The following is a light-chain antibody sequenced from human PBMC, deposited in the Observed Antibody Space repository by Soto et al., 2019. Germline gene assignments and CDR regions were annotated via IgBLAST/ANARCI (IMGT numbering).Light chain of an antibody. V-gene: IGKV3-15*01. J-gene: IGKJ5*01. CDR3: QQYNTWPPIT. Sequence: EIVMTQSPATLSVSPGERASLSCSASQSISRNLAWYQHNPGRAPRLLIYAASTRAPGIPARFSGSGSGTEFTLTISSLQSEDFAIYYCQQYNTWPPITFGQGTRLEIK. CDR1: QSISRN. CDR2: AAS.